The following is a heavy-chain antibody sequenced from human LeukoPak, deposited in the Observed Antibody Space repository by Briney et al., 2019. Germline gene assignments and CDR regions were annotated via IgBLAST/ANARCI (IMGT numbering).Heavy chain of an antibody. J-gene: IGHJ4*02. Sequence: SETLSLTCAVYDGSFSGYYWTWIRQPPGKGLEWIGEVNSNKNTKYNSSLKSRVTISVDASKNQFSLRLTSVTAADTAVYYCTRGLARSSLPPHRKDLSYFDHWGQGTLVTVSS. D-gene: IGHD6-6*01. CDR2: VNSNKNT. CDR3: TRGLARSSLPPHRKDLSYFDH. V-gene: IGHV4-34*01. CDR1: DGSFSGYY.